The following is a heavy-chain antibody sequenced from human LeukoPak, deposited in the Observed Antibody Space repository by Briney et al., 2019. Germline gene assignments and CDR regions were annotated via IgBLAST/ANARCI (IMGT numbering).Heavy chain of an antibody. Sequence: GASVKVSCKASAYTFTSYDINWVRQATGQGLEWMGWMNPNSGNTGYAQRFQGRVNMIRDNSISTAYMELSNLTSEDTAVYFCARVSGFERKDSFSYWGQGTLVTVSS. V-gene: IGHV1-8*01. CDR2: MNPNSGNT. D-gene: IGHD5-12*01. J-gene: IGHJ4*02. CDR3: ARVSGFERKDSFSY. CDR1: AYTFTSYD.